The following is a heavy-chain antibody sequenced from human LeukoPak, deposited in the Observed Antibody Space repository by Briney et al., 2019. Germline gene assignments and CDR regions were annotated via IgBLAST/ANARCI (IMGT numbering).Heavy chain of an antibody. V-gene: IGHV3-48*03. CDR3: ARDRTIFGVVIGIDY. CDR2: ISSSGSTI. D-gene: IGHD3-3*01. CDR1: GFTFSSYE. Sequence: GGSLRLSCAASGFTFSSYEMNWVRQAPGKGLECVSYISSSGSTIYYADSVKGRFTISRDNAKNSLYLQMNSLRAEDTAVYYCARDRTIFGVVIGIDYWGQGTLVTVSS. J-gene: IGHJ4*02.